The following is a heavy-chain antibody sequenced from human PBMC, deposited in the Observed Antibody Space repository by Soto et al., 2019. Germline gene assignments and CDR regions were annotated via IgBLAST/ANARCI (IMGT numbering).Heavy chain of an antibody. CDR3: AKDGMGHSSGFPGGY. Sequence: GGSLRLSCAASGFTFSSYGMHWVRQAPGKGLEWVAVISYDGSNKYYADSVKGRFTISRDNSKNTLYLQMNSLRAEDTAVYYCAKDGMGHSSGFPGGYWGQGTLVTVSS. J-gene: IGHJ4*02. CDR2: ISYDGSNK. V-gene: IGHV3-30*18. D-gene: IGHD6-19*01. CDR1: GFTFSSYG.